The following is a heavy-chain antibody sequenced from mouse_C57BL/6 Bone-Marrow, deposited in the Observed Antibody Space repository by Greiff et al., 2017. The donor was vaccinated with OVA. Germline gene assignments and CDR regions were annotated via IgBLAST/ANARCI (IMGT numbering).Heavy chain of an antibody. CDR3: ARHGDYGSFFDY. Sequence: EVQGVESGGDLVKPGGSLKLSCAASGFTFSSYGMSWVRQTPDKRLEWVATISSGGSYTYYPDSVKGRFTISRDNAKNTLYLQMSSLKSEDTAMYYCARHGDYGSFFDYWGQGTTLTDSS. D-gene: IGHD1-1*01. V-gene: IGHV5-6*01. J-gene: IGHJ2*01. CDR1: GFTFSSYG. CDR2: ISSGGSYT.